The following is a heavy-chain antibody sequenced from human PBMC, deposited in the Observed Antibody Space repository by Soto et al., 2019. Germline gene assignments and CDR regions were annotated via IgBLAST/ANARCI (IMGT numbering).Heavy chain of an antibody. CDR1: GFTFTSSA. Sequence: SVKVSCKASGFTFTSSAVQWVRQARGQRLEWIGWIVVGSGNTNYAQKFQGRVTMTRDTSTSTVYMELSSLRSEDTAVYYCASLYSSGWYGSDAFDIWGQGTMVTVSS. CDR2: IVVGSGNT. V-gene: IGHV1-58*01. J-gene: IGHJ3*02. CDR3: ASLYSSGWYGSDAFDI. D-gene: IGHD6-19*01.